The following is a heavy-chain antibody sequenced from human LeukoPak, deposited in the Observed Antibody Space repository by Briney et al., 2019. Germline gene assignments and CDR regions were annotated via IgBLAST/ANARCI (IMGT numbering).Heavy chain of an antibody. D-gene: IGHD3-22*01. CDR2: IYYSGST. CDR3: ARADSSGYLRRPFDY. Sequence: KASETLSLTCTVSGGSISSYYWSWIRQPPGKGLEWIGYIYYSGSTNYNPSLKSRVTISVDTSKNQFSLKLSSVTAADTAVYYCARADSSGYLRRPFDYWGQGTLVTVSS. V-gene: IGHV4-59*01. CDR1: GGSISSYY. J-gene: IGHJ4*02.